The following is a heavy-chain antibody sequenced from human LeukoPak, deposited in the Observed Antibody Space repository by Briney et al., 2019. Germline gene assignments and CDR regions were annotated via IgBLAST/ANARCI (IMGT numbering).Heavy chain of an antibody. CDR3: AKDRSSRGYYNYIDY. Sequence: SLRLSCAASGFTFDDYAMHWVRQAPGKGLEWVAGISSNSDSIAYADSVKDRFTISRDNARNSLSLQMNSLRAEDTALYYCAKDRSSRGYYNYIDYWGQGALVTVSS. J-gene: IGHJ4*02. V-gene: IGHV3-9*01. CDR2: ISSNSDSI. D-gene: IGHD3-22*01. CDR1: GFTFDDYA.